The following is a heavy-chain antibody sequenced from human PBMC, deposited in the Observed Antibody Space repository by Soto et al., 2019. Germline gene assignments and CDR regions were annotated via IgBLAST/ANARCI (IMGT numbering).Heavy chain of an antibody. J-gene: IGHJ4*02. D-gene: IGHD4-17*01. CDR2: INHSGST. CDR1: GGSFSGYY. CDR3: AGTTVTTVY. V-gene: IGHV4-34*01. Sequence: SETLSLTCAVYGGSFSGYYWSWTRQPPGKGLEWIGEINHSGSTNYNPSLKSRVTISVDTSKNQFSLKLSSVTAADTAVYYCAGTTVTTVYWGQGTLVTVSS.